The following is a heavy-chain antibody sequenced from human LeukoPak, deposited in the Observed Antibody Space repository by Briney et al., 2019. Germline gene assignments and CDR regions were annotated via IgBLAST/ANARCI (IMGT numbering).Heavy chain of an antibody. CDR3: ARSNARESSWFDP. V-gene: IGHV3-21*01. CDR1: GFPFSSYS. CDR2: ISSSSSYI. Sequence: GRSLRLSCAASGFPFSSYSMNWVRQAPGKGLEWVSSISSSSSYIYYADSVKGRFTISRDNAKNSLYLQMNSLRAEDTAVYYCARSNARESSWFDPWGQGTLVTVSS. J-gene: IGHJ5*02. D-gene: IGHD2/OR15-2a*01.